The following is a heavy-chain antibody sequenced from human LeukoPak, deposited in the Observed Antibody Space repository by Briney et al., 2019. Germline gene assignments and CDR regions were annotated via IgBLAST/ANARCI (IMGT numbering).Heavy chain of an antibody. V-gene: IGHV4-4*07. Sequence: PSETLSLTCTVSGGSISSFYWSWIRQPAGKGLEWIGRVSTSGNTNYNPSLKSRVTMSVDTSKNQFSLKLSSVTAADTAVYYCARAALAFMSYYFDYWGQGTLVTVPS. CDR1: GGSISSFY. J-gene: IGHJ4*02. CDR3: ARAALAFMSYYFDY. CDR2: VSTSGNT. D-gene: IGHD3-10*01.